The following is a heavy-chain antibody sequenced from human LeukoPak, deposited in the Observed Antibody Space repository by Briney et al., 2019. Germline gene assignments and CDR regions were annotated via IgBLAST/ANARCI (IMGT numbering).Heavy chain of an antibody. Sequence: SVNVSCKASGFTFTSSAVQWVRQARGQRLEWIGWIVVGSGNTNYAQKFQERVTITRDMSTSTAYMELSSLRSEDTAVYYCAADSDFYSGSYYFDYWGQGTLVTVSS. D-gene: IGHD1-26*01. CDR3: AADSDFYSGSYYFDY. J-gene: IGHJ4*02. CDR2: IVVGSGNT. V-gene: IGHV1-58*01. CDR1: GFTFTSSA.